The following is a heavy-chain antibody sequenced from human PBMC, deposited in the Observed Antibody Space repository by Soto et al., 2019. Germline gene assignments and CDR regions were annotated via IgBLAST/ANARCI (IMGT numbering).Heavy chain of an antibody. Sequence: GGSLRLSCAASGFTVSSNYMSWVRQAPGKGLEWVSVIYSGGSTYYADSVKGRFTISRDNSKNTLYLQMNSLRAEDTAVYYCARDHVTIFGVVSYGMDVWGQGTLVTVSS. J-gene: IGHJ6*02. CDR3: ARDHVTIFGVVSYGMDV. D-gene: IGHD3-3*01. CDR2: IYSGGST. CDR1: GFTVSSNY. V-gene: IGHV3-53*01.